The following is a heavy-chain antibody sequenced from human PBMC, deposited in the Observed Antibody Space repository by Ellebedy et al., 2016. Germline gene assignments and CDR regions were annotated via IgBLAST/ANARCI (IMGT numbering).Heavy chain of an antibody. CDR3: ARVGSTPGDYYYYMDV. Sequence: SETLSLXXTVSNGSISTGDDCWSWLRQQPGKGLEWIGYVYSSGSTYYNPSLESRVSISADTSKNQFSLKLSSVTAADTAVYYCARVGSTPGDYYYYMDVWGKGTTVTVSS. V-gene: IGHV4-31*03. CDR2: VYSSGST. J-gene: IGHJ6*03. D-gene: IGHD2-2*01. CDR1: NGSISTGDDC.